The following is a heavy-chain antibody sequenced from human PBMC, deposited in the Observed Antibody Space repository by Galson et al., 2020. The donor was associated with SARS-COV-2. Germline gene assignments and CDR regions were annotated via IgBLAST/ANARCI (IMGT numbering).Heavy chain of an antibody. CDR2: ISYDGSNK. V-gene: IGHV3-30*18. J-gene: IGHJ3*02. CDR3: AKGAGTMIVVVPQSDAFDI. D-gene: IGHD3-22*01. Sequence: TGGSLRFSCAASGFTFSSYGMHWVRQAPGQGLEWVAVISYDGSNKYYADSVKGRFTISRDNSKNTLYLQMNSLRAEDTAVYYCAKGAGTMIVVVPQSDAFDIWGQGTMVTVSS. CDR1: GFTFSSYG.